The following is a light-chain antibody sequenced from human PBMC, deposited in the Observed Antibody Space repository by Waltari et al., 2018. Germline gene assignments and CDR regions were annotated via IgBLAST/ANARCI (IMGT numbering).Light chain of an antibody. Sequence: DLQMTQSPFTLSASVGHRVTISCRASQSVGTWLAWYQQKPGQAPKLLIYMASSLDGGVPSRFSGSRAGTDFTLTISSLQPDDFATYSCQQYSSFSTFGQGTKVDLK. CDR3: QQYSSFST. CDR1: QSVGTW. J-gene: IGKJ2*01. V-gene: IGKV1-5*03. CDR2: MAS.